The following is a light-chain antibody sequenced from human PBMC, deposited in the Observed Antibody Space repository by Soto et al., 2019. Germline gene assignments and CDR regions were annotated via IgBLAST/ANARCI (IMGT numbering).Light chain of an antibody. Sequence: DIQMTQSPSTLSASVVDRVTITCLASQSISSWLAWYQQKPGKAPKLLIYDASSLKSGVPSRFSGSGSGTEFTLAISSLQPDDFATYYCQQYNSYPWTFGQGTKVDIK. CDR3: QQYNSYPWT. CDR2: DAS. J-gene: IGKJ1*01. CDR1: QSISSW. V-gene: IGKV1-5*01.